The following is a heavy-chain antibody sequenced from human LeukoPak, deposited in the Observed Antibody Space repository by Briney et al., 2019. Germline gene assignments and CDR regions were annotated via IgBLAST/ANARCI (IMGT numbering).Heavy chain of an antibody. D-gene: IGHD3-10*01. CDR3: ARGALLWFGAKMEYYFDY. V-gene: IGHV4-38-2*02. CDR2: IYHTGSS. J-gene: IGHJ4*02. CDR1: SYSISRGYY. Sequence: AETLSLTCTVSSYSISRGYYWGWIRLSPGKGLEWIGNIYHTGSSSYNPSLESRVTISLDLSKNQFSLRLSSVTAADTAVYYCARGALLWFGAKMEYYFDYWGQGTPLTVSS.